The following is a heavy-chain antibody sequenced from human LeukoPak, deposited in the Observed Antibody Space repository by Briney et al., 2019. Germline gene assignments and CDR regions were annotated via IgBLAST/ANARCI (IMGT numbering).Heavy chain of an antibody. D-gene: IGHD3-22*01. J-gene: IGHJ4*02. CDR2: ISAYNGNT. CDR1: GYTFTSYG. CDR3: AGYDSGAYYLFDY. V-gene: IGHV1-18*01. Sequence: ASVKVSCKASGYTFTSYGISWVRQAPGQGLEWMGWISAYNGNTNYAQKLQGRVTMTTDTSMSTACLEVRSLTSDGTAVYYCAGYDSGAYYLFDYWGQGTLVTVSS.